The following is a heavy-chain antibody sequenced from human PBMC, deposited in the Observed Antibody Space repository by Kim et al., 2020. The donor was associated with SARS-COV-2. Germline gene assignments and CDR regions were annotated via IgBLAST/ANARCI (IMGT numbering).Heavy chain of an antibody. Sequence: SETLSLTCTVSGGSISSGGYYWSWIRQHPGKGLEWIGYIYYSGSTYYNPSLKSRVTISVDTSKNQFSLKLSSVTAADTAVYYCARSGLWPPFDYWGQGTLVTVSS. CDR2: IYYSGST. J-gene: IGHJ4*02. CDR1: GGSISSGGYY. CDR3: ARSGLWPPFDY. V-gene: IGHV4-31*03. D-gene: IGHD3-10*01.